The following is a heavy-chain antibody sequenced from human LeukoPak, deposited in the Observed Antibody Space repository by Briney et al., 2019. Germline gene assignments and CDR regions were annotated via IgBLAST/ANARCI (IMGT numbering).Heavy chain of an antibody. D-gene: IGHD6-19*01. CDR1: GFTFSTCP. V-gene: IGHV3-64*02. J-gene: IGHJ4*02. Sequence: GGSLRLSCVASGFTFSTCPMHWVRQTPGKGLEYVASINSNGVKTYYVDSVKGRVTISRDNSKDTVFLQMDSLRPEDMAVYYCARERSLEIAMAGTIFDYWGQGTLVTVSS. CDR3: ARERSLEIAMAGTIFDY. CDR2: INSNGVKT.